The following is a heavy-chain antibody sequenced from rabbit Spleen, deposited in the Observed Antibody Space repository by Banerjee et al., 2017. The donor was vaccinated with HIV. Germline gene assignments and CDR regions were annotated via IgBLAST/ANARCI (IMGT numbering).Heavy chain of an antibody. D-gene: IGHD5-1*01. CDR1: GFSFSSSYY. J-gene: IGHJ4*01. CDR2: IYTSSGST. CDR3: ARDLVGVIGWNFYL. Sequence: QEQLVESGGGLDQPEGSLTLTCKASGFSFSSSYYMCWVRQAPGKGPEWIACIYTSSGSTYYSSWVNGRFTISRSTSLNTVTLQMTSLTAADTATYFCARDLVGVIGWNFYLWGPGTLVTVS. V-gene: IGHV1S47*01.